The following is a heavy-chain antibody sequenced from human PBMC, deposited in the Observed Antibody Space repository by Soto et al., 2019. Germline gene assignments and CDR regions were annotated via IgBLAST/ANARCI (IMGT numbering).Heavy chain of an antibody. Sequence: SETLSLTCTVSGGSISSGDYYWSWIRQPPGKGLEWIGYIYYSGSTYYNPSLKSRVTISVDTSKNQFSLKLSSVTAADTAVYYCARDFGYYGSGSRDYWGQGTLVTVSS. CDR3: ARDFGYYGSGSRDY. D-gene: IGHD3-10*01. CDR1: GGSISSGDYY. J-gene: IGHJ4*02. CDR2: IYYSGST. V-gene: IGHV4-30-4*01.